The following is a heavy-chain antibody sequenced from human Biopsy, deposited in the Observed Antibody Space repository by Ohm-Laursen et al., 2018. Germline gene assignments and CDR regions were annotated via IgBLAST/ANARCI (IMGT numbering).Heavy chain of an antibody. CDR1: SYTFTDYN. D-gene: IGHD2-8*01. J-gene: IGHJ4*02. CDR2: INCKTGAT. V-gene: IGHV1-2*02. CDR3: ARDPLNGHKHFDY. Sequence: ASVKVSCNTSSYTFTDYNIHWMRQAPGQELEWLGYINCKTGATNYAQKFQGTVTMTRDTSISTAYLALGSLRSADTAIYYCARDPLNGHKHFDYWGQGSLVTVSS.